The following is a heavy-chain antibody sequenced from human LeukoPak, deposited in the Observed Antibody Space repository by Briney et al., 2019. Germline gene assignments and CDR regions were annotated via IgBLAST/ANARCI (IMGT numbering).Heavy chain of an antibody. D-gene: IGHD4-17*01. V-gene: IGHV1-2*02. J-gene: IGHJ6*03. CDR3: ATLYGDYGTMNYYYYMDV. Sequence: ASVKVSCKASGYTFTGYYMHWVRQAPGQGLEWMGWINPNSGGTNYAQKFQGRVTMTRDTSISTAYMELSRLRSDDTAVYYCATLYGDYGTMNYYYYMDVWGKGTTVTVSS. CDR2: INPNSGGT. CDR1: GYTFTGYY.